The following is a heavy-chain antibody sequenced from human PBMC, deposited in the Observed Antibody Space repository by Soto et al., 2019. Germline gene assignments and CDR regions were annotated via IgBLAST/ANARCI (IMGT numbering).Heavy chain of an antibody. Sequence: PSETLSLTCTVSGGSVSSGDYYWSWIRQPPGKGLEWIGYIYYSGNTNYNPSLKSRGIISVDTSKNLFSLKLTSVTAADTAVYYCARIPVDTSMIYWLDPWGQGTLVTVS. D-gene: IGHD5-18*01. CDR1: GGSVSSGDYY. J-gene: IGHJ5*02. CDR2: IYYSGNT. V-gene: IGHV4-61*08. CDR3: ARIPVDTSMIYWLDP.